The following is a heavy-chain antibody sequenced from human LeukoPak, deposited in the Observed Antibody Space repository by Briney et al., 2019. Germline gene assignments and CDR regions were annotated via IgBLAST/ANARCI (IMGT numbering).Heavy chain of an antibody. CDR3: ARTTYYYDSSGYALDY. CDR1: GFTFSSYS. CDR2: INHSGST. D-gene: IGHD3-22*01. V-gene: IGHV4-34*01. J-gene: IGHJ4*02. Sequence: GSLRLSCAASGFTFSSYSMNWVRQPPGKGLEWIGEINHSGSTNYNPSLKSRVTISVDTSKNQFSLKLSSVTAADTAVYYCARTTYYYDSSGYALDYWGQGTLVTVSS.